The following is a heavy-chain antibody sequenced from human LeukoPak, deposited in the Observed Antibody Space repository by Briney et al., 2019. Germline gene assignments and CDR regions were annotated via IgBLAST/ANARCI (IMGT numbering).Heavy chain of an antibody. CDR3: ARGYSSSWPPDY. J-gene: IGHJ4*02. CDR2: IYYSGST. D-gene: IGHD6-13*01. Sequence: SETLSLTCTVSGGSISSYYWSWIRQPPGKGLEWIGYIYYSGSTNYNPSLKSRVTISVDTSKNQFSLKLSSVTAADTAVYYCARGYSSSWPPDYWGQGTLVTVSS. V-gene: IGHV4-59*12. CDR1: GGSISSYY.